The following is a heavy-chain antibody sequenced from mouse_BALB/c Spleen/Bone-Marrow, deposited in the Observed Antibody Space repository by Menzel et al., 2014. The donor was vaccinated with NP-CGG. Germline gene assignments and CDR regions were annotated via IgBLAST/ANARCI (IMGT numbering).Heavy chain of an antibody. CDR2: IDPANDNT. CDR1: GFNIKDSY. D-gene: IGHD2-2*01. J-gene: IGHJ2*01. CDR3: ASYVYGYYFDY. V-gene: IGHV14-3*02. Sequence: EVQVVESGAELVKPAASVRLSCTASGFNIKDSYIHWVKQRPEQGLEWIGRIDPANDNTKYDPKFQGKATITADTSSSTAYLQLSSLTSEDTAVYYCASYVYGYYFDYWGQGTTLTVSS.